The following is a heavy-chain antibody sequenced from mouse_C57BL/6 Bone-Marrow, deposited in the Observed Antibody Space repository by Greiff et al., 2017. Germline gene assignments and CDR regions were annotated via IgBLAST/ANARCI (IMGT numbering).Heavy chain of an antibody. CDR1: GYAFTNYL. CDR2: INPGSGGT. V-gene: IGHV1-54*01. Sequence: QVQLQQSGAELVRPGTSVKVSCKASGYAFTNYLIEWVKQRPGQGLEWIGVINPGSGGTTYNEKFKGKATLTADKSSSTAYMQLSSLTSEDSAVYFCARIYPWFAYWGQGTLVTVSA. D-gene: IGHD2-3*01. J-gene: IGHJ3*01. CDR3: ARIYPWFAY.